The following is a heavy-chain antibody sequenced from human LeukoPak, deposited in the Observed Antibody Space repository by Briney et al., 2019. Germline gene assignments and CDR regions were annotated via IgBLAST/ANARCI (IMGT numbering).Heavy chain of an antibody. V-gene: IGHV2-5*02. D-gene: IGHD1-26*01. CDR2: IFWDDDK. CDR3: AHKPLFIVGATVGALGGAFDY. Sequence: SGPTLVNPTQTLTLTCTFSGFSLTTTGVGVGWIRQPPGKAVEWLALIFWDDDKRYSPSLKSRLTITKDTSKNQVVLTMTNVDPVDTATYYCAHKPLFIVGATVGALGGAFDYWGQGTLVTVSS. CDR1: GFSLTTTGVG. J-gene: IGHJ4*02.